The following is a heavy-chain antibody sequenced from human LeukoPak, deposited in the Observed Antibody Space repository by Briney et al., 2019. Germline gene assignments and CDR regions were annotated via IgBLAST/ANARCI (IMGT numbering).Heavy chain of an antibody. Sequence: GESLRISCKGSGYIFTSYWISWVRQMPGKGLEWMGRIDPSDSYTNYSPSFQGHLTISADKSISTAYLQWSSLKASGTAMYYCAIKGDYGDCYFDYWGQGTLVTVSS. CDR1: GYIFTSYW. CDR2: IDPSDSYT. V-gene: IGHV5-10-1*01. CDR3: AIKGDYGDCYFDY. D-gene: IGHD4-17*01. J-gene: IGHJ4*03.